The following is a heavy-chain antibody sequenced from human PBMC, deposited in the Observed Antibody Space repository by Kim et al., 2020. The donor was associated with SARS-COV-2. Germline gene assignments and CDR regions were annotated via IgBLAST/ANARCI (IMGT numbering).Heavy chain of an antibody. CDR3: SRSTVGAYFAY. CDR1: GSSVRSSY. CDR2: IHDAGST. D-gene: IGHD1-26*01. J-gene: IGHJ4*02. Sequence: GGSLRLSCAVSGSSVRSSYMTWVRQAPGKGLEWVSAIHDAGSTYYADSVKGRFTISRDIPKNTVYLQMNGLRADDTAVYYCSRSTVGAYFAYWGKGSLVSVSS. V-gene: IGHV3-53*01.